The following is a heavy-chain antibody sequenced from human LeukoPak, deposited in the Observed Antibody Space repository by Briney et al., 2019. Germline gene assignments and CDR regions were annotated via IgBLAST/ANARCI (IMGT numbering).Heavy chain of an antibody. V-gene: IGHV3-30*01. D-gene: IGHD6-13*01. CDR1: GFTFSSYA. CDR3: ARPLQLMAAAGPAFDY. CDR2: ISYDGSNK. Sequence: GGSLRLSCAASGFTFSSYAMHWVRQAPGKGLEWVAVISYDGSNKYYADSVKGRFTISRDNSKNTLYLQMNSLRAEDTAVYYCARPLQLMAAAGPAFDYWGQGTLVTVSS. J-gene: IGHJ4*02.